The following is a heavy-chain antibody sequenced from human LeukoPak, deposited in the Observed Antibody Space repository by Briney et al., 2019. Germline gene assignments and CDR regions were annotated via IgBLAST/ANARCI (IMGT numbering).Heavy chain of an antibody. CDR3: ARSTLGIEFDY. Sequence: ASVKVSFKASGYSFTNYGISWVRQAPGQGLEWMGWISAYHDNAHYAQGLEGRVTMTSETSTRTAYMELRSLRSDDTAVYYCARSTLGIEFDYWGQGSLVTVSS. D-gene: IGHD7-27*01. J-gene: IGHJ4*02. CDR1: GYSFTNYG. V-gene: IGHV1-18*01. CDR2: ISAYHDNA.